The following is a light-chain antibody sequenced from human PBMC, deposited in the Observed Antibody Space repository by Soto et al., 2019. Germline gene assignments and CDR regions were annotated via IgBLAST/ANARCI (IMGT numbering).Light chain of an antibody. J-gene: IGKJ1*01. CDR2: GAS. V-gene: IGKV3-20*01. Sequence: EIAMTQSPDTLSVSPGDRATLSCRASQGVRSDLAWYQQKAGQSPRLLIYGASTRAAGTPDRFRGSGSGTDFTLTITRLEPEDFAVYYCHQYGSAPWTFGQGTKVDIK. CDR3: HQYGSAPWT. CDR1: QGVRSD.